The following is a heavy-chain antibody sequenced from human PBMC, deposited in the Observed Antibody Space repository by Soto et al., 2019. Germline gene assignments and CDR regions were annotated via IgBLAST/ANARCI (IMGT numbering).Heavy chain of an antibody. CDR3: VLSDCSSIDCRRFHH. CDR1: GFTFNGFA. D-gene: IGHD2-21*02. V-gene: IGHV3-23*01. J-gene: IGHJ1*01. CDR2: ISASGDRT. Sequence: GGSLRLSCAASGFTFNGFAMSWVRQAPGRGLEWVSAISASGDRTYHADSVKGRFTISRDNSKNTLYLQMDSLRVEDTALYYCVLSDCSSIDCRRFHHWGLGTQVTVSS.